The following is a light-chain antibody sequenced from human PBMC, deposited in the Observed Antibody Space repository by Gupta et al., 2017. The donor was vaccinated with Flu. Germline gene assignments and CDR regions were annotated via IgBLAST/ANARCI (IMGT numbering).Light chain of an antibody. Sequence: IISCSGSSSTIVAGYDAYWYQVLPGTAPKLLIWRGTHRQSGVPERFSGSRSGTSASLAIDGLQAEDEADYHCPSYDNSLNGPVFGGGTKLTVL. CDR3: PSYDNSLNGPV. V-gene: IGLV1-40*01. J-gene: IGLJ2*01. CDR1: SSTIVAGYD. CDR2: RGT.